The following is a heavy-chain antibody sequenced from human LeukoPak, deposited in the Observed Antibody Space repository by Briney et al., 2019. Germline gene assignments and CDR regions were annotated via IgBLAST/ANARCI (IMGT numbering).Heavy chain of an antibody. J-gene: IGHJ6*03. V-gene: IGHV3-23*01. CDR1: GFTFSIYA. Sequence: GGSLRLSCAASGFTFSIYAMSWVRQAPGKGRGWVSAISGSGGSTYYTDSVTGRFTISRDNSKTTLYLQMNSLRAEDTAVYYCAEAGPYSSSWYEDYYYYYLDVWGKGTTVTVSS. CDR3: AEAGPYSSSWYEDYYYYYLDV. D-gene: IGHD6-13*01. CDR2: ISGSGGST.